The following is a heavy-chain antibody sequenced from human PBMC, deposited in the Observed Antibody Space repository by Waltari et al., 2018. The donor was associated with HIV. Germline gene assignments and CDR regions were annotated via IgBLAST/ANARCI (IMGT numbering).Heavy chain of an antibody. Sequence: QVQLQESGPGLVKPSETLSLICTVSGGSISSYYWSWLRQAQGKGLEWSGYIYYSGSTNHNPSLKSRVTISVDTSKNQFSLKLNSMTAADTAVYYCARGGLRFPEDYWGQGTLVTVSS. CDR3: ARGGLRFPEDY. J-gene: IGHJ4*02. CDR2: IYYSGST. D-gene: IGHD3-3*01. V-gene: IGHV4-59*01. CDR1: GGSISSYY.